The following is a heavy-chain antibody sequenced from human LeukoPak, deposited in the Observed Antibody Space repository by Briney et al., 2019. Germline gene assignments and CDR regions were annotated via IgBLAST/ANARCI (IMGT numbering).Heavy chain of an antibody. V-gene: IGHV1-2*02. CDR1: GYTFTGYY. D-gene: IGHD3-22*01. J-gene: IGHJ4*02. CDR2: INPNSGGT. CDR3: ARASREGYYYDSSGYYSFDY. Sequence: GASVKVSCKASGYTFTGYYMHWVRQAPGQGLEWMGWINPNSGGTNYAQKFQGRVTMTRDTSISTAYMELSRLRSDDTAVYYCARASREGYYYDSSGYYSFDYWGQGTLVTVSS.